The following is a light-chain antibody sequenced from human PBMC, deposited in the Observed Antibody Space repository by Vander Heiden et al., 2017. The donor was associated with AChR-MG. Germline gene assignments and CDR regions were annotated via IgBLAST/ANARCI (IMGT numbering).Light chain of an antibody. J-gene: IGLJ1*01. V-gene: IGLV3-25*03. CDR1: VLSKQS. Sequence: SYELTQPPSVPVSPGQTARITCSADVLSKQSVYWYQQRPGQAPVVVIFKDIERPSGISERFSGSRSGTTVTLTISGVQPEDEAAYYCQSADITGTSYVFGAGTKVTVL. CDR3: QSADITGTSYV. CDR2: KDI.